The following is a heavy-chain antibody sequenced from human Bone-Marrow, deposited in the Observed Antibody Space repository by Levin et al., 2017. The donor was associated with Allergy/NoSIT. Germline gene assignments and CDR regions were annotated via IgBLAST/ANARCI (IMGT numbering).Heavy chain of an antibody. V-gene: IGHV3-53*01. CDR3: AAQSPGIGHS. J-gene: IGHJ4*02. D-gene: IGHD6-13*01. CDR2: IYSGGNT. Sequence: GGSLRLSCAASGFTVSNNYMKWVRQAPGKGLEWVSLIYSGGNTFYADSVKGRFTISRDNSKNTLYLQMNSLRADDTAVYDCAAQSPGIGHSWGQGTLVTVSS. CDR1: GFTVSNNY.